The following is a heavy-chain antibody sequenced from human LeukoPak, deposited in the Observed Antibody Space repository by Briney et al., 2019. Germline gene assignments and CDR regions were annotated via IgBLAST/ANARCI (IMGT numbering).Heavy chain of an antibody. CDR1: GFTFSSYG. Sequence: GGSLRLSCAASGFTFSSYGMNWVRQAPGKGLEWLSYISSDSSTIYYADSVKGRFTVSRDNAKNSLYLQVNSLRAGETAVYYGSRGSPSIAGCFDYWGQGALVTVSS. V-gene: IGHV3-48*01. D-gene: IGHD6-6*01. CDR3: SRGSPSIAGCFDY. CDR2: ISSDSSTI. J-gene: IGHJ4*02.